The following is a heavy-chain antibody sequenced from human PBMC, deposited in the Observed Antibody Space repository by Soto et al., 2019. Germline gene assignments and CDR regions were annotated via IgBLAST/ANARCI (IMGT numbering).Heavy chain of an antibody. CDR1: GFTFSSYA. V-gene: IGHV3-23*01. J-gene: IGHJ6*02. D-gene: IGHD6-13*01. CDR2: ISGGGTTT. CDR3: AKGIAPAGNSHHHGMDV. Sequence: EVQLLESGGGLVQPGGSLRLSCAASGFTFSSYAMSWVRQAPGKGLEWVSAISGGGTTTYDADSVKGLFTISRDNSKKPLYLQMNSLRAEDTAVYYFAKGIAPAGNSHHHGMDVWGQGTTVTVSS.